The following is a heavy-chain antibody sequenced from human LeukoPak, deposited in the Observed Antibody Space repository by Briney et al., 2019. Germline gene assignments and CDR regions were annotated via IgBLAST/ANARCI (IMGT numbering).Heavy chain of an antibody. J-gene: IGHJ4*02. CDR1: GFTFDDYA. CDR2: ISGDGGST. V-gene: IGHV3-43*02. Sequence: PGGSLRLSCAASGFTFDDYAMHWVRQAPGKGLEWVSLISGDGGSTYYADSVKGRFTISRDNSKNSLYLQMNSLRTEDSALYYCARQVGARPYFGYWGQGTLVTVSS. D-gene: IGHD1-26*01. CDR3: ARQVGARPYFGY.